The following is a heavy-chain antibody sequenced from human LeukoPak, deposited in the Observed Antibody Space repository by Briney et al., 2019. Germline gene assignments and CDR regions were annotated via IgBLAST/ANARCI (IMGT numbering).Heavy chain of an antibody. Sequence: ASVKVSCKASGYTFTGYYMHWVRQAPGQGLEWMGWINPNSGGTNYAQKFQGRVTMTRDTSISTAYMELSRLRSDDTAVYYCARHVSRYNWNYTPGYFDLWGRGTLVTVSS. D-gene: IGHD1-7*01. CDR3: ARHVSRYNWNYTPGYFDL. V-gene: IGHV1-2*02. CDR1: GYTFTGYY. CDR2: INPNSGGT. J-gene: IGHJ2*01.